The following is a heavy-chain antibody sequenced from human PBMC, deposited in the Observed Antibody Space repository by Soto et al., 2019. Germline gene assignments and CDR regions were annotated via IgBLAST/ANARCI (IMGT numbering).Heavy chain of an antibody. CDR1: GFTFSSHW. V-gene: IGHV3-7*03. J-gene: IGHJ4*02. Sequence: GGSLRLSCEASGFTFSSHWMTWVRQAPGKGLEWVANIKEDGSDRNYVDSVKGRFAISRDNTKKSLFLQMDSLRAEDTAVYYCARDSTWKLDSWGQGTLVTVS. CDR2: IKEDGSDR. CDR3: ARDSTWKLDS. D-gene: IGHD1-1*01.